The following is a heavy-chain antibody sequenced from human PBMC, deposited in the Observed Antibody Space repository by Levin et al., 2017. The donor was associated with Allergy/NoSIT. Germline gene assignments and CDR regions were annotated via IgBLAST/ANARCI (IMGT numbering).Heavy chain of an antibody. D-gene: IGHD3-10*01. CDR3: AKAIHTCGMVYGLDV. J-gene: IGHJ6*01. CDR2: IHWNSGFI. CDR1: GFSFDNYA. Sequence: GGSLRLSCAASGFSFDNYAMHWVRQAPGKGLEWVSGIHWNSGFIVYADSVKGRFTISRDNAKNSLYLQMNSLRAGDPALYYCAKAIHTCGMVYGLDVWGQGTTVTVSS. V-gene: IGHV3-9*01.